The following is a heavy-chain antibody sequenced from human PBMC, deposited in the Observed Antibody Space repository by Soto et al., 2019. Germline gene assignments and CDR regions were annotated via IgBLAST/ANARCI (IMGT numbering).Heavy chain of an antibody. V-gene: IGHV1-69*02. CDR3: ARPGIAVAGKRGGDAFDI. J-gene: IGHJ3*02. D-gene: IGHD6-19*01. Sequence: QVQLVQSGAEVKKPGSSVKVSCKASGGTFSSYTISWVRQAPGQGLEWMGRIIPILGIANYAQKFKGRVTITADKCTSTAYMELSSLRSEDTAVYYCARPGIAVAGKRGGDAFDIWGQGTMVTVSS. CDR1: GGTFSSYT. CDR2: IIPILGIA.